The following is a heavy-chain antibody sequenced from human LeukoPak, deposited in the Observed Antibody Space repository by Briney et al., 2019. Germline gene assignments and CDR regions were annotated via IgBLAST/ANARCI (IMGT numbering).Heavy chain of an antibody. D-gene: IGHD3-22*01. Sequence: SQTLSLTCTVSGGSIGGSYYWNSIRQPAGKGLEWIGRIYSSGTANYNPSLKSRVTISVDTSKNQFSLKLTSVTAADTAIYYCARIIYYYETGGFRDYFDSWGQGTLVTVSS. V-gene: IGHV4-61*02. CDR1: GGSIGGSYY. CDR2: IYSSGTA. J-gene: IGHJ4*02. CDR3: ARIIYYYETGGFRDYFDS.